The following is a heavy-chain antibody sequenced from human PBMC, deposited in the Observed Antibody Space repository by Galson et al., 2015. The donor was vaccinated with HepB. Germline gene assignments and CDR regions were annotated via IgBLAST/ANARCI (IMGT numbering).Heavy chain of an antibody. D-gene: IGHD6-6*01. Sequence: SLRLSCAASGFTFSSYSMNWVRQAPGKGLEWVSSISSSSSYIYYADSVKGRFTISRDNAKNSLYLQMNSLRAEDTAVYYCARASSSSAAFDYWGQGTLVTVSS. J-gene: IGHJ4*02. V-gene: IGHV3-21*01. CDR3: ARASSSSAAFDY. CDR2: ISSSSSYI. CDR1: GFTFSSYS.